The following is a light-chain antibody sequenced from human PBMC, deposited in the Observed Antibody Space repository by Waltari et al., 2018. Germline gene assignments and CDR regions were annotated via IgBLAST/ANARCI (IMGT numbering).Light chain of an antibody. Sequence: QSALTQPAPVSGSPGQSITISCYGTSSDIGFYNYVSWYQQHPGKAPKLIIYDVSQRPSGVSDRFSGSKSGNTASLTISGLQAEDEADYYCNSYTGSSSWVFGGGTKVTVL. CDR3: NSYTGSSSWV. CDR2: DVS. V-gene: IGLV2-14*01. CDR1: SSDIGFYNY. J-gene: IGLJ3*02.